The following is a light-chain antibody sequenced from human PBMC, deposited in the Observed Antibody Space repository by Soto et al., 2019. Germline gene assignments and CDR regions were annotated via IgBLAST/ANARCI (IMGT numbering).Light chain of an antibody. Sequence: DIQMTPSPSSLSASVGDRVTITCRASQSISSSYLNWYQQKPGKAPNLLIYATSSLQSGVPSRFSGSGSGTDFTLTISSLQPEDFATYYCQQSSTTPPTFGQGTKVEIK. CDR3: QQSSTTPPT. CDR1: QSISSSY. CDR2: ATS. J-gene: IGKJ1*01. V-gene: IGKV1-39*01.